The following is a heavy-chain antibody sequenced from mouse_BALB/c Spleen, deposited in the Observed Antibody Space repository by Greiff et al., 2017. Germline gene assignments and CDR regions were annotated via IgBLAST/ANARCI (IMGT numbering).Heavy chain of an antibody. Sequence: EVMLVESGGGLVKPGGSLKLSCAASGFTFSSYAMSWVRQTPEKRLEWVATISSGGSYTYYPDSVKGRFTISRDNAKNTLYLQMSSLRSEDTAMYYCARLRSQFITTATGYYFDYWGQGTTLTVSS. V-gene: IGHV5-9-1*01. D-gene: IGHD1-2*01. CDR3: ARLRSQFITTATGYYFDY. J-gene: IGHJ2*01. CDR1: GFTFSSYA. CDR2: ISSGGSYT.